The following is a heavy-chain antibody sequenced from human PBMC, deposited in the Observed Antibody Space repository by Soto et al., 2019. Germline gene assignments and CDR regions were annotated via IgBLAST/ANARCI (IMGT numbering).Heavy chain of an antibody. CDR3: ARLAPIAAADGMDV. V-gene: IGHV4-38-2*01. D-gene: IGHD6-13*01. J-gene: IGHJ6*02. CDR2: IYHSGST. CDR1: GYSLSSGYY. Sequence: PSETLSLTCAVSGYSLSSGYYWGWIRESPGKGLEWIGSIYHSGSTYYNPSLKSRVIISVDTSKNQFSLKLSSVTAADTAVYYCARLAPIAAADGMDVWRQGTTVTVSS.